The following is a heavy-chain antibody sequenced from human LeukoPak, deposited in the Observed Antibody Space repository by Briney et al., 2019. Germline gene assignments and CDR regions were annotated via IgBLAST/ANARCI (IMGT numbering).Heavy chain of an antibody. D-gene: IGHD3-3*01. J-gene: IGHJ6*03. V-gene: IGHV4-59*01. CDR3: ARVMKGDFWSGDSYYDYFYMDV. CDR2: FYYSGNT. Sequence: PSETLSLTCTVSGDSISSYYWNWIRQPPGKGLEWIGYFYYSGNTNYHPSLKSRVTISVDTSKNQFSLKLTSVTAADTAVYYCARVMKGDFWSGDSYYDYFYMDVWGKGTTVTVSS. CDR1: GDSISSYY.